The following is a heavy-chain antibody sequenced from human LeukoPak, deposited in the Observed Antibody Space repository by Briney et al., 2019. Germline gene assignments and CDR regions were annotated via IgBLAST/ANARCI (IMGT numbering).Heavy chain of an antibody. CDR3: AKEAPYYDFWSGYRSGGMDV. CDR2: ISGGGNNI. J-gene: IGHJ6*02. V-gene: IGHV3-23*01. Sequence: GGSLRLSCAASGFIFSAYAMTWVRQAPGKGLEWVSAISGGGNNIYYADSVKGRFTISRDNSKNTLHLQMNSLRAEDTALYYCAKEAPYYDFWSGYRSGGMDVWGQGTTVTVSS. D-gene: IGHD3-3*01. CDR1: GFIFSAYA.